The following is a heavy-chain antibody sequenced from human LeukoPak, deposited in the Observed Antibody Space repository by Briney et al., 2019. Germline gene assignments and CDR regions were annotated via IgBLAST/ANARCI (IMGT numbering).Heavy chain of an antibody. J-gene: IGHJ5*02. CDR1: GYTFTGYY. CDR2: INPNSGGT. V-gene: IGHV1-2*02. Sequence: ASVKVSCKASGYTFTGYYMHWVRQAPGQGLEWMGWINPNSGGTNCAQKFQGRVTMTRDTSISTAYMELSRLRSDDTAVYYCAVVPAAIGDWFDPWGQGTLVTVSS. CDR3: AVVPAAIGDWFDP. D-gene: IGHD2-2*02.